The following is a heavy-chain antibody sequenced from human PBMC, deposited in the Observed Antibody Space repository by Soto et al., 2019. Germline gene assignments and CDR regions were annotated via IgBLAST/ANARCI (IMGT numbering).Heavy chain of an antibody. V-gene: IGHV5-51*01. CDR2: IYSRDSDT. Sequence: WIRWMRKRPGKGLEWMGIIYSRDSDTKYSPSFQGQVTISVDTSITTAYLQWSSLKASDTAMYYCARPARYYDRGDYWGQGTLV. CDR3: ARPARYYDRGDY. CDR1: W. J-gene: IGHJ4*02. D-gene: IGHD3-22*01.